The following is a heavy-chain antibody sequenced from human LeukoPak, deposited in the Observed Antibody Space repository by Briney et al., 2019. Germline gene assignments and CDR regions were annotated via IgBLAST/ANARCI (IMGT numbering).Heavy chain of an antibody. D-gene: IGHD6-13*01. V-gene: IGHV3-30*03. CDR2: ISYDGSNK. CDR3: AISRELARPFDY. Sequence: GGSLRLSCAASGFTFSSYGMHWVRQAPGKGLEGVAVISYDGSNKYYADSVKGRFTISRDNSKNTLYLQMNSLRAEDTAVYYCAISRELARPFDYWGQGTLVTVSS. J-gene: IGHJ4*02. CDR1: GFTFSSYG.